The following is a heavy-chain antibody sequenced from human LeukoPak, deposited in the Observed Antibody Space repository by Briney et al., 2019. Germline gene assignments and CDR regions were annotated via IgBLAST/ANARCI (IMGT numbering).Heavy chain of an antibody. J-gene: IGHJ3*02. CDR1: GLTFSSYG. CDR3: AKDTYYYDSSGNAFDI. CDR2: ISYDGSNK. D-gene: IGHD3-22*01. V-gene: IGHV3-30*18. Sequence: GGSLRLSCAASGLTFSSYGMHWVRQAPGKGLEWVAVISYDGSNKYYADSVKGRFTISRDNSKNTLYLQMNSLRAEDTAVYYCAKDTYYYDSSGNAFDIWGQGTMVTVSS.